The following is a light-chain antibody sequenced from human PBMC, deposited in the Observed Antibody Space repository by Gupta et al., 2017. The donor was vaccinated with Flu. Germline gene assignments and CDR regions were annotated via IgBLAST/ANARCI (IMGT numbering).Light chain of an antibody. V-gene: IGKV3-15*01. CDR2: DAS. Sequence: WNQQQPGEPPRLIIDDASIRATSIPAWISGGGSGTEYTLIISSVQSEDVVDYYCQQYNKRPRYTFGQGTKLEIK. J-gene: IGKJ2*01. CDR3: QQYNKRPRYT.